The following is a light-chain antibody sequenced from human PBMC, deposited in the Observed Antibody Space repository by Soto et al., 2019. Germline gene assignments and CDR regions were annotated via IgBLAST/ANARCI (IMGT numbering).Light chain of an antibody. CDR1: QSVSSF. CDR2: HAS. J-gene: IGKJ5*01. V-gene: IGKV3-11*01. CDR3: HERSDWPRFA. Sequence: EIVLTQSPATLSLSPGERATVSCRASQSVSSFLAWYQQKPGQAPRLLIYHASERATGVPARFSGSGSGTDFTLTISSLEPEDFALYYCHERSDWPRFAFGQGTRLEI.